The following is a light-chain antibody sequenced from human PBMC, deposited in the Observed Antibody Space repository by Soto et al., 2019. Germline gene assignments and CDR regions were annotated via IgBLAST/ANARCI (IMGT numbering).Light chain of an antibody. Sequence: IQMTQSPSSLSASVGDRVTITGRASQSISSYLNWYQQKPGKAPKLLIYAASSLQSGVPSRFSGSGSGTDFTLTISSLQPEDFATYYCQQSYSTLWTFGQGTKV. J-gene: IGKJ1*01. CDR2: AAS. V-gene: IGKV1-39*01. CDR3: QQSYSTLWT. CDR1: QSISSY.